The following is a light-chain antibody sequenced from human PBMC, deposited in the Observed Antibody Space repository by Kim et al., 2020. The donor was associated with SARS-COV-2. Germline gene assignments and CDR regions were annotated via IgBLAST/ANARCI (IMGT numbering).Light chain of an antibody. Sequence: DIQMTQSPSSLSASVGDRITITCRASQGISSWLAWYQQKPEKAPKCLIYAASSLQSGVPSRFSGSGSGTDFTLTISNLQPEDFATYYCQQYDNYPRTFGQVTKVDIK. CDR1: QGISSW. CDR3: QQYDNYPRT. J-gene: IGKJ1*01. V-gene: IGKV1D-16*01. CDR2: AAS.